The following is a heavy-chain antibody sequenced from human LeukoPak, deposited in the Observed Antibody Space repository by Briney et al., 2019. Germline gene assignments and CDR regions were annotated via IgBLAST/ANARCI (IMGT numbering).Heavy chain of an antibody. CDR3: ARRSGDLSFDY. V-gene: IGHV5-51*01. CDR1: GYSFTSYW. D-gene: IGHD7-27*01. J-gene: IGHJ4*02. CDR2: IYAGDSDT. Sequence: GESLNISCKGSGYSFTSYWIGWVRQMPGKGVEWMGIIYAGDSDTTYSPAFQRQVTISADKSISTAYLQWSSLKASDTAMYYCARRSGDLSFDYWGQGTLVTVSS.